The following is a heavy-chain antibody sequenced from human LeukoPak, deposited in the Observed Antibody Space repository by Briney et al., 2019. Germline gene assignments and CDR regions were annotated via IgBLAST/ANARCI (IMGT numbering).Heavy chain of an antibody. CDR2: ISYDGRNE. CDR3: ARTYSSGWYYFDY. J-gene: IGHJ4*02. Sequence: GGSLRLSCAASGFTFSSYWMSWVRQAPGKGLEWVAIISYDGRNENYADSVKGRFTISRDKSKNTLYLQMNSLRAEDTAVYYCARTYSSGWYYFDYWGQGTLVTVSS. V-gene: IGHV3-30*03. D-gene: IGHD6-19*01. CDR1: GFTFSSYW.